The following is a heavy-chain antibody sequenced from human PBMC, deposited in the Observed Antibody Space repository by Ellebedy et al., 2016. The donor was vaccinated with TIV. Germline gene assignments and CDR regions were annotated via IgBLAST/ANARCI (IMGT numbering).Heavy chain of an antibody. D-gene: IGHD3-10*01. CDR2: LSHDGNIK. CDR3: ARDHYGSGPGSFDY. V-gene: IGHV3-30*04. J-gene: IGHJ4*02. CDR1: GFSFSNYA. Sequence: PGGSLRLSCAASGFSFSNYAMHWVRQAPGKGLEWVAVLSHDGNIKYYADSVKGRFTISRDNSKNTLYLQMNSLRAEDTAVYYCARDHYGSGPGSFDYWGQGTLVTVSS.